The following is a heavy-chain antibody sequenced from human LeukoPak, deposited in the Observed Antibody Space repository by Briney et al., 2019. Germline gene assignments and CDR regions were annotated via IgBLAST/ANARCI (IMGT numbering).Heavy chain of an antibody. CDR1: GFTFSSYA. V-gene: IGHV3-23*01. Sequence: GGSLRLSCAASGFTFSSYAMSWVRQAPGKGLEWVSAISGSGGSTYYADSVEGRFTISRDNSKNTLYLQMNSLRAEDTAVYYCAKDRWYYDSSGYYYFDYWGQGTLVTVSS. CDR2: ISGSGGST. D-gene: IGHD3-22*01. CDR3: AKDRWYYDSSGYYYFDY. J-gene: IGHJ4*02.